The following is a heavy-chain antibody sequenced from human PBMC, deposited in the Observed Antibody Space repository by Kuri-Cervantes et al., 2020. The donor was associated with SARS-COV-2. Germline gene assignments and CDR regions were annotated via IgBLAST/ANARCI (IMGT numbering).Heavy chain of an antibody. J-gene: IGHJ3*02. CDR3: ARGAARDYYDSSGYLLPDDAFDI. Sequence: ASVKVSCKASGYTFTSYGISWVRQAPGQGLEWMGWISAYNGNTNYAQKLQGRVTMTTDTSTSTAYMELRSLRSDDTAVYYCARGAARDYYDSSGYLLPDDAFDIWGQGTMVPSPQ. D-gene: IGHD3-22*01. CDR2: ISAYNGNT. CDR1: GYTFTSYG. V-gene: IGHV1-18*01.